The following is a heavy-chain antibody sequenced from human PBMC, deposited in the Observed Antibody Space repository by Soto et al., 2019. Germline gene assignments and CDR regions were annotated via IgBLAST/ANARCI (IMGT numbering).Heavy chain of an antibody. CDR2: IYWDDDK. CDR1: GFSLSTTGVG. Sequence: QITLKESGPTLVKPTQTLTLTCTFSGFSLSTTGVGVGWIRQPPGKALEWLALIYWDDDKRYNPSLNSRLTLTKDSLNNQVVRAMTNRDPVDTATFYCVQSRCGGDCLRSYSSHSYYGLDVWGQGTTVTVSS. J-gene: IGHJ6*02. CDR3: VQSRCGGDCLRSYSSHSYYGLDV. V-gene: IGHV2-5*02. D-gene: IGHD2-21*02.